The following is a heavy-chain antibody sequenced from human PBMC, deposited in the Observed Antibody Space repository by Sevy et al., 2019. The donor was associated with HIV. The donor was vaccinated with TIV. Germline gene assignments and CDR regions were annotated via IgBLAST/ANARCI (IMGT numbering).Heavy chain of an antibody. CDR3: VAFSPKYSGGWYYFDY. Sequence: GGSLRLSCAASGFTVSTYYMTWVRQAPGQGLEWVSVIFSSGSTYYADSVKGRFTISIDNSRNTLYLQMNGLRAGDTAIYYCVAFSPKYSGGWYYFDYWGQGTLVTVSS. CDR1: GFTVSTYY. D-gene: IGHD6-19*01. V-gene: IGHV3-53*01. J-gene: IGHJ4*02. CDR2: IFSSGST.